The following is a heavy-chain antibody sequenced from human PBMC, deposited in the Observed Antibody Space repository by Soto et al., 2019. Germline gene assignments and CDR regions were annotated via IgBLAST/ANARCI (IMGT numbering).Heavy chain of an antibody. CDR2: VHISGHS. CDR1: VGSFRAPDW. Sequence: PSETLSLTCTLSVGSFRAPDWWNCVRQSPDKGLEWIAEVHISGHSNYNPSLRSRVSVSIDSSKNQFYLNLNSVTAADTAIYYCARVRQGCSANNCYFDPWGQGTQVTVSS. V-gene: IGHV4-4*02. J-gene: IGHJ5*01. CDR3: ARVRQGCSANNCYFDP. D-gene: IGHD1-1*01.